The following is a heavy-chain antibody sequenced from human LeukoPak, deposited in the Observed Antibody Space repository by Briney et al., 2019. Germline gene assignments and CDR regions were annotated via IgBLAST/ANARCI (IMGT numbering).Heavy chain of an antibody. CDR3: ARGGNWGNYYYYMDV. CDR2: ISSSSSTI. Sequence: GGSLRLSCAASGFTFSTYSMDWVRQAPGKGLEWVSYISSSSSTIYYADSVKGRFTISRDNAKNSLYLQMNSLRAEDTAVYYCARGGNWGNYYYYMDVWGKGTTVTVPS. D-gene: IGHD7-27*01. CDR1: GFTFSTYS. J-gene: IGHJ6*03. V-gene: IGHV3-48*01.